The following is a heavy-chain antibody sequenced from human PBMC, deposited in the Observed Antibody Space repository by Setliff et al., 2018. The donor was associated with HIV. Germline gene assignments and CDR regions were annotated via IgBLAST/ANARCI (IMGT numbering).Heavy chain of an antibody. J-gene: IGHJ4*02. Sequence: LSLTCTVPGRSVNDFYCNWIRQPPGKGPEWIGYIHSSGSTIYNPSLKIRITISLDTSKEQFSLELSSATAADTAVSYCATLHHSGDNFLAYWGQGSLVTVSS. CDR3: ATLHHSGDNFLAY. CDR2: IHSSGST. V-gene: IGHV4-4*09. CDR1: GRSVNDFY. D-gene: IGHD1-20*01.